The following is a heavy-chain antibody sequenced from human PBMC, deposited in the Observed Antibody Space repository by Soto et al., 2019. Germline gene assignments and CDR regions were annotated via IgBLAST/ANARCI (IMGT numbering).Heavy chain of an antibody. D-gene: IGHD2-2*01. CDR1: GFTFSGHW. Sequence: EVQLVESGGDLVQPGGSLRLSCAASGFTFSGHWMHWVRQVPGNGLEWVSRINTDGATSTYADSVKGRFTISRDNAKNTLYLQMSALRAEDTALYYCAREAGYCSRTSCYRRAFDTWGQGTTVTVSS. CDR2: INTDGATS. CDR3: AREAGYCSRTSCYRRAFDT. V-gene: IGHV3-74*03. J-gene: IGHJ3*02.